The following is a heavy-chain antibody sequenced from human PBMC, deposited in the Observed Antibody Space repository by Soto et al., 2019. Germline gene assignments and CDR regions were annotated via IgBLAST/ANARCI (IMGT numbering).Heavy chain of an antibody. V-gene: IGHV4-59*08. CDR1: GGSISSYY. CDR3: ASSRQQLGYYCYHMDV. CDR2: IYYSGST. Sequence: SETLSLTCTVSGGSISSYYWSGIRQPPGKGLEWIGYIYYSGSTNYNPSLKSRVTISVHTSKNQFSLKLSSVTAADTAVYYCASSRQQLGYYCYHMDVWSKGTTVTVS. J-gene: IGHJ6*03. D-gene: IGHD6-13*01.